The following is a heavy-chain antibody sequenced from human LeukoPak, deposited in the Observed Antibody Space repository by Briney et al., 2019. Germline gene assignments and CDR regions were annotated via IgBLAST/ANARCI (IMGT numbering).Heavy chain of an antibody. V-gene: IGHV1-2*02. CDR3: ARGNGDYSWGDAFDI. CDR2: INPNSGGT. J-gene: IGHJ3*02. D-gene: IGHD4-17*01. CDR1: GYTFTGYY. Sequence: ASVKVSCKASGYTFTGYYMHWVRQAPGQGLEWMGWINPNSGGTNYAQEFQGRVTMTRDTSISTAYMELSRLRSDDTAVYYCARGNGDYSWGDAFDIWGQGTMVTVSS.